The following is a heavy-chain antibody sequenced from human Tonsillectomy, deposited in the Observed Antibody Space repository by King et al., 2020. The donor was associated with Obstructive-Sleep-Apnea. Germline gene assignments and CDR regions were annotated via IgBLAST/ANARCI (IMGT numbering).Heavy chain of an antibody. V-gene: IGHV3-15*01. Sequence: QLVQSGGGLVKPGGSLRLTCAASGFTFSYAWMSWVRQAPGKGLEWVGRIKSKTDGETTDYAAPVKGRFTISRDDSKNTLYLQMNSLKTEDTAVYYCTTASLLWFGEFYFDYWGQGTLVTVSS. CDR3: TTASLLWFGEFYFDY. CDR2: IKSKTDGETT. J-gene: IGHJ4*02. D-gene: IGHD3-10*01. CDR1: GFTFSYAW.